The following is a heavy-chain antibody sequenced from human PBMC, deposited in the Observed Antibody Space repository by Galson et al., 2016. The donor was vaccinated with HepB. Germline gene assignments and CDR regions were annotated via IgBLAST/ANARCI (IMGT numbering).Heavy chain of an antibody. CDR3: AGHVI. CDR1: GFAFSGYW. V-gene: IGHV3-7*01. J-gene: IGHJ4*02. Sequence: SLRLSCAASGFAFSGYWMSWVRQAPGKGLEWVANINQGGDKKNYVDSVKGRFTISRDNAKNSLYLQMNSLRAEDTAGYYCAGHVIRGQGTLVTVSS. D-gene: IGHD3-16*02. CDR2: INQGGDKK.